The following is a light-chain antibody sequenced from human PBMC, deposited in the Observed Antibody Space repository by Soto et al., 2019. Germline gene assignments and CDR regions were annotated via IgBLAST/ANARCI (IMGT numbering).Light chain of an antibody. V-gene: IGKV1-5*03. CDR1: QSISSW. J-gene: IGKJ1*01. Sequence: DIQMTQYPSTLSASVGDRVTITCRASQSISSWLAWYQQKPGKAPKLLIYKASTLESGVPSRFSGSGYGTELTITISSMKNDDFATYYCQQYVNSTWTFGPGTKVDIK. CDR3: QQYVNSTWT. CDR2: KAS.